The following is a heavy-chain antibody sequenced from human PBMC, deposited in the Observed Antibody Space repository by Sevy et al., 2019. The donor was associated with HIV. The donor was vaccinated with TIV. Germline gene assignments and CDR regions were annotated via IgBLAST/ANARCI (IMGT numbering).Heavy chain of an antibody. CDR3: ARSRVITGTFDY. D-gene: IGHD1-20*01. CDR2: ISYSGST. V-gene: IGHV4-59*01. CDR1: GGSISGYY. Sequence: SETLSLTSTVSGGSISGYYWCWIRQPPGKGLEWIGYISYSGSTKYNPSLKSRLTISVDTSTNEFSLKLSSVTAADTAVYYCARSRVITGTFDYWGQGTLVTVSS. J-gene: IGHJ4*02.